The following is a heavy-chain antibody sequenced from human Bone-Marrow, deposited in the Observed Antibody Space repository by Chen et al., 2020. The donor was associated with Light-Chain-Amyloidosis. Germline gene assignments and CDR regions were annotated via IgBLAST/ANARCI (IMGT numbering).Heavy chain of an antibody. V-gene: IGHV1-24*01. CDR2: SEHEDDKT. CDR1: GAPLTELS. CDR3: ATRWDAFDI. Sequence: VPLVPSVASVPRPWASVKVSCPFSGAPLTELSVHWVRQPPGKGLEWVGGSEHEDDKTLYSQKFQGRGTRTGDTAKEKAEREGSRRKADETAGYFCATRWDAFDIWGQGTLVTVSS. D-gene: IGHD6-13*01. J-gene: IGHJ3*02.